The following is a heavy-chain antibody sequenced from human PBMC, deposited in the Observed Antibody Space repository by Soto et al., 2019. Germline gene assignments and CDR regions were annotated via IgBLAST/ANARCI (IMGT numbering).Heavy chain of an antibody. Sequence: GGSLRLSCAASGFTFSSYAMSWVRQAPGKGLEWVSAISGSGGSTYYADSVEGRFTISRDNSKNTLYLQMNSLRAEDTAVYYCAKLMGGEISAFDIWGQGTMVTVSS. CDR1: GFTFSSYA. D-gene: IGHD2-15*01. J-gene: IGHJ3*02. CDR3: AKLMGGEISAFDI. CDR2: ISGSGGST. V-gene: IGHV3-23*01.